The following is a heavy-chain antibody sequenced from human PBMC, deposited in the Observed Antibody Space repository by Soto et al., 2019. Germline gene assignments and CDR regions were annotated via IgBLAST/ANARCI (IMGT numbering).Heavy chain of an antibody. CDR2: TYYRSKWYN. Sequence: PSQTLSLTCAISGDSVSSNSAAWNWIRQSPSRGLEWLGRTYYRSKWYNDYAVSVKSRITINPDTSKNQFSLQLNSVTPEDTAVYYCAREGLLRFLEWLPLTLDAFDIWGQGTMVTGSS. J-gene: IGHJ3*02. D-gene: IGHD3-3*01. CDR1: GDSVSSNSAA. CDR3: AREGLLRFLEWLPLTLDAFDI. V-gene: IGHV6-1*01.